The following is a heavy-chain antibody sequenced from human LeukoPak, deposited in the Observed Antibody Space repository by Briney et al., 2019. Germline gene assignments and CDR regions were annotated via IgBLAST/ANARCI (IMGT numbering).Heavy chain of an antibody. CDR1: GFTFDDYG. Sequence: PGGSLRLSCAASGFTFDDYGMSWVRQAPGKGLEWVTGITWNGASTGFADSVKGRFTISRDNAKNSLYLGMSSLRAEDTALYYCARRIEGAYGDYFQHWGQGTLVTVSS. J-gene: IGHJ1*01. V-gene: IGHV3-20*04. CDR3: ARRIEGAYGDYFQH. CDR2: ITWNGAST. D-gene: IGHD1-26*01.